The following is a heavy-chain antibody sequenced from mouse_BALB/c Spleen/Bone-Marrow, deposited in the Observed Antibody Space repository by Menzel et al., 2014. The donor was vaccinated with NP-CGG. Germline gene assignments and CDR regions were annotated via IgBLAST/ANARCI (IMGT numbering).Heavy chain of an antibody. CDR3: ARSGYGSSYDY. V-gene: IGHV1-80*01. J-gene: IGHJ2*01. CDR1: GYVFSTYW. Sequence: VKLVESGAELVRPGSSVKISCKASGYVFSTYWMNWVKQRPGQGLEWIGQIYPGDGDTNYNGKFKGTATLTADKSSSTAYMQLSSLTSEGSAVYFCARSGYGSSYDYWGQGTTLTVSS. CDR2: IYPGDGDT. D-gene: IGHD1-1*01.